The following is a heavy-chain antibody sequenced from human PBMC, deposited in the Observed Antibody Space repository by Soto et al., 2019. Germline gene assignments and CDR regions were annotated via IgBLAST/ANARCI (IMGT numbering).Heavy chain of an antibody. Sequence: QVPLVQSGAEVKKPGASVKVSCQASGYTFTNYYLHWVRQAPGQGLEWMGWISPRTGGTKYAQTFQGRVTLTRDTSITTAYMELSSLRSDDTAVYYCARDPGIETITDWYSNFWGRGTLVTVSS. CDR2: ISPRTGGT. V-gene: IGHV1-2*02. CDR3: ARDPGIETITDWYSNF. D-gene: IGHD1-20*01. CDR1: GYTFTNYY. J-gene: IGHJ2*01.